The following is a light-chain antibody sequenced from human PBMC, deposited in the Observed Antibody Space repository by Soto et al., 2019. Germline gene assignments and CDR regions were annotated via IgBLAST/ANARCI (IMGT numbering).Light chain of an antibody. CDR1: QSISTY. CDR2: AAS. CDR3: QQSYITPLT. Sequence: DIQMTQSPSSLSAFVGDRVTITCRASQSISTYLNWYQQKPGKAPELLIYAASSLQSGVPSRFSGSGSGTDFTLTISSLQREDFTTYYCQQSYITPLTFGGGTKVEIK. V-gene: IGKV1-39*01. J-gene: IGKJ4*01.